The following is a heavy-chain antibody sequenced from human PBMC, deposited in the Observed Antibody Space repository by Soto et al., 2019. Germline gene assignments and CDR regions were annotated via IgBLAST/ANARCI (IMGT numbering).Heavy chain of an antibody. Sequence: QVQLVQSGAEVKKAGSSVKVSCKASGGTFSSYAISWVRQAPGQGLEWMGGIIPIFGTANYAQKFQGRVTITADESTSTAYMELSSPRSEDTAVYYCARRAYEQLGPHYYYGMDVWGQGTTVTVSS. V-gene: IGHV1-69*01. CDR3: ARRAYEQLGPHYYYGMDV. CDR2: IIPIFGTA. CDR1: GGTFSSYA. D-gene: IGHD6-6*01. J-gene: IGHJ6*02.